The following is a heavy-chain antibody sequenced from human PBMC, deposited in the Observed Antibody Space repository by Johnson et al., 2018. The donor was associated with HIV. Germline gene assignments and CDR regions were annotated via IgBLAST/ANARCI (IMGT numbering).Heavy chain of an antibody. CDR2: IYSGGST. J-gene: IGHJ3*02. V-gene: IGHV3-66*01. CDR1: GFSVSDYY. D-gene: IGHD3-10*01. CDR3: ARSGYGSGSTHDAFDI. Sequence: EVQLVESGGGVVRPGGSLRLSCAASGFSVSDYYMSWVRQAPGKGLEWVSVIYSGGSTYYADSVKGRFTISRDNSKNTLYLQMNSLRAEDTAVYYCARSGYGSGSTHDAFDIWGQGTMVTVSS.